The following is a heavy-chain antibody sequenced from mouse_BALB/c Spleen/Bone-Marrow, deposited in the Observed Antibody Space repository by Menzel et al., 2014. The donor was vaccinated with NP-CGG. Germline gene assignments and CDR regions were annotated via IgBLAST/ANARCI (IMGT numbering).Heavy chain of an antibody. CDR2: ISSGGSYT. Sequence: EVKLEESGGGLVKPGGSLKLSCAASGFTFSSYAMSWVRQSPEKRLEWVAEISSGGSYTYYPDTVTGRFTISRDNAKNPLSLGMSSLRSEDTAMYYCAREGLRRRAAMDYWGQGTSVTVSS. J-gene: IGHJ4*01. CDR1: GFTFSSYA. V-gene: IGHV5-9-4*01. CDR3: AREGLRRRAAMDY. D-gene: IGHD2-4*01.